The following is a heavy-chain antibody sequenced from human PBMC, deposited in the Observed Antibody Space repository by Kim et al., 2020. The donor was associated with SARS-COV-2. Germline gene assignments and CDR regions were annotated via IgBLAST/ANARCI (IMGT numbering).Heavy chain of an antibody. D-gene: IGHD3-10*01. CDR1: GFSFSHYS. J-gene: IGHJ4*02. CDR3: AKGTSPGSYYGGIHEY. Sequence: GGSLRLSCAASGFSFSHYSMHWVRQAPGKGLEWVAGISWDGNNIGYADSVKGRFTISRDNATNSVFLQMNGLRPEDTALYYCAKGTSPGSYYGGIHEYCGEGTLVTVSP. CDR2: ISWDGNNI. V-gene: IGHV3-9*01.